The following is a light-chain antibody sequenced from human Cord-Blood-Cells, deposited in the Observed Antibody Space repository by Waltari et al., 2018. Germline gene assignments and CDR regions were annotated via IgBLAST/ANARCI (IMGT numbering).Light chain of an antibody. CDR2: GNS. V-gene: IGLV1-40*01. Sequence: QSVLTQPPSVSGAPGQRVTISCPGSSSNIGAGYDVPWYQQLPGTAPNLLIYGNSNRPSGVPDRFSGSKSGTSASLAITGLQAEDEADYYCQSYDSSLSGSVFGGGTKLTVL. CDR1: SSNIGAGYD. J-gene: IGLJ2*01. CDR3: QSYDSSLSGSV.